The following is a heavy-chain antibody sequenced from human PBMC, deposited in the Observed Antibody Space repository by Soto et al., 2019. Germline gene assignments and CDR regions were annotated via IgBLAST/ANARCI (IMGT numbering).Heavy chain of an antibody. CDR2: INPQSGVT. CDR1: GYTFTGYY. V-gene: IGHV1-2*02. J-gene: IGHJ4*01. Sequence: GASVKVSCKASGYTFTGYYLHWVRQAPGQGLEWMGWINPQSGVTKSAQQFQGRVTMTRDTSITTAYMEVTSLRSDDTAVFYCARGTPSDSAFDYWGHGTLVTVPQ. CDR3: ARGTPSDSAFDY.